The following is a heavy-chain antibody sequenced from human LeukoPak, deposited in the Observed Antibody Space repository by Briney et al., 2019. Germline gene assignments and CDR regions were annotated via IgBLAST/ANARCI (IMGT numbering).Heavy chain of an antibody. D-gene: IGHD4-17*01. CDR2: IRGSGAIT. Sequence: GGSLRPSCTASGFSFSIYALSWVRQAPGKGLEWVSGIRGSGAITYYPGSVKGRFTISRENAKNSLYLQMNSLRAGDTAVYYCAMGSYGDYSFDYWGQGTLVTVSS. J-gene: IGHJ4*02. CDR3: AMGSYGDYSFDY. CDR1: GFSFSIYA. V-gene: IGHV3-23*01.